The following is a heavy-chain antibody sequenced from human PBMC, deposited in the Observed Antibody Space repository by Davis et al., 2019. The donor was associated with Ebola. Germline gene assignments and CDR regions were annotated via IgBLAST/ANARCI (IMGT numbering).Heavy chain of an antibody. CDR1: GGTFSSYA. Sequence: SVKVSCKASGGTFSSYAISWVRQAPGQGLEWMGGIIPIFGTANYAQKFQGRVTITADESTSTAYMELSSLRSEDTAVYYCARDRVRGGHYYYGMDVWGQGTTVTVSS. V-gene: IGHV1-69*13. J-gene: IGHJ6*02. CDR2: IIPIFGTA. D-gene: IGHD3-10*01. CDR3: ARDRVRGGHYYYGMDV.